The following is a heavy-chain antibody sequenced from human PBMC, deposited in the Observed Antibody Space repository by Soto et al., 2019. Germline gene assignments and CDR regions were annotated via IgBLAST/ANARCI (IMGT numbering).Heavy chain of an antibody. V-gene: IGHV3-33*01. CDR2: IWYDGSNK. Sequence: SLRLSCAASGFTFSSYGMHWVRQAPGKGLEWGAVIWYDGSNKYYADSVKGRFTISRDNSKNTLYLQMNSLRAEDTAVYYCARGSRVYSSSSRWFDAWGQGTLDTSPQ. J-gene: IGHJ5*02. D-gene: IGHD6-6*01. CDR1: GFTFSSYG. CDR3: ARGSRVYSSSSRWFDA.